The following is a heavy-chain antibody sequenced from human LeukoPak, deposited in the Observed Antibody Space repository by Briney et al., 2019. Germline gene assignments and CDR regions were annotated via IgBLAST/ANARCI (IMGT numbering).Heavy chain of an antibody. CDR3: ARDYDSSGYLDY. CDR2: IWYDGSNK. CDR1: GFTFSSYG. Sequence: GRSLRLSCAASGFTFSSYGMHWVRQAPGKGLEWVAVIWYDGSNKYYADSVKGRFTISRDNSKNTLYLQMNSLRAEDTAVYYCARDYDSSGYLDYRGREPWSPSPQ. J-gene: IGHJ4*02. D-gene: IGHD3-22*01. V-gene: IGHV3-33*01.